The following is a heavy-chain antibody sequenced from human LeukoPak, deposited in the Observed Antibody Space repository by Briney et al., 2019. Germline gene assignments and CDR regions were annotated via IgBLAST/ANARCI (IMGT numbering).Heavy chain of an antibody. CDR2: INSDGSIT. J-gene: IGHJ6*02. CDR1: GFTFTTYW. Sequence: GGSLRLFCAASGFTFTTYWMHWVRQAPGKGLVWVSHINSDGSITSYADSVKGRFTISRDNAKNTLYPQMNSLRAEDTAVYYCARDAVDTANAVWGQGTTVTVSS. D-gene: IGHD5-18*01. CDR3: ARDAVDTANAV. V-gene: IGHV3-74*01.